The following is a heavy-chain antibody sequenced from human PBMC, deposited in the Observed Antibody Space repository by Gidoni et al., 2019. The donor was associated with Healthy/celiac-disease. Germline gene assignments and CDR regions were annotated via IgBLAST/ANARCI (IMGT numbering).Heavy chain of an antibody. CDR3: ARVFRCSGGSCYLGFDY. Sequence: EVQLVESGGGLVKPGVSLRFSCAASGFTFSSYSMNWVRQDPGKGLEWVSSISSSSSYIYYADSVKGRFTISRDNAKNSLYLQMNSLRAEDTAVYYCARVFRCSGGSCYLGFDYWGQGTLVTVSS. D-gene: IGHD2-15*01. V-gene: IGHV3-21*01. CDR2: ISSSSSYI. CDR1: GFTFSSYS. J-gene: IGHJ4*02.